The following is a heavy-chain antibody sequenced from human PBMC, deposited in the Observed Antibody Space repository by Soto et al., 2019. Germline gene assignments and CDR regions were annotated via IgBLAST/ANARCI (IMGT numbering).Heavy chain of an antibody. CDR2: IFTSGST. CDR3: ARISQRVKPRAMDAFDI. V-gene: IGHV4-4*07. D-gene: IGHD2-2*01. J-gene: IGHJ3*02. CDR1: GGSISFYF. Sequence: SETLSLTCTVSGGSISFYFWNWVRRPAGKGLEWIGRIFTSGSTNYNPSLKSRVTMSIDTSKSQFSLKLSSVTAADTAVYYCARISQRVKPRAMDAFDIWGQGTVVTVSS.